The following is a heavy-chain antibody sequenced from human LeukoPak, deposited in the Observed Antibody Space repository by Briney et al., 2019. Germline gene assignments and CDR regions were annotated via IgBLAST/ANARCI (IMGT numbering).Heavy chain of an antibody. D-gene: IGHD5-18*01. CDR1: GFTFCISL. CDR3: VCPESGCCYGYGY. V-gene: IGHV3-64D*09. Sequence: GGSLRLSCSASGFTFCISLMYCVRQAPGKGLEYVSAISDNGGSTYYADSVKGRFTISRDNSMNTLYLQMSSLRVEDTAMYYCVCPESGCCYGYGYGGQGTLVTVSS. CDR2: ISDNGGST. J-gene: IGHJ4*02.